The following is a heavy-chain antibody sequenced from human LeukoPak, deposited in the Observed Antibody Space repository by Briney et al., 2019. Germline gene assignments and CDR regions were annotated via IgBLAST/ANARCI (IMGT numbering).Heavy chain of an antibody. CDR2: IRYDGSNK. CDR1: GFTFSSFA. CDR3: AKAVVPAAIPHPYYYYYMDV. V-gene: IGHV3-30*02. D-gene: IGHD2-2*02. J-gene: IGHJ6*03. Sequence: GGSLRLSCAASGFTFSSFAMHWVRQAPGKGLEWVAFIRYDGSNKYYADSVKGRFTISRDNSKNTLYLQMNSLRAEDTAVYYCAKAVVPAAIPHPYYYYYMDVWGKGTTVTVSS.